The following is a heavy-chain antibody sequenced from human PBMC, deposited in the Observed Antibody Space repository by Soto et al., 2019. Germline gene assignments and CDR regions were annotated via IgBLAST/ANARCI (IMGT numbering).Heavy chain of an antibody. Sequence: QLQLQESGPGLVKPSETLSLTCTVSGGSISSSSYYWGWIRQPPGKGLEWIGSIYYSGSTYYNPSLKSRVTISVDTSKNQFSLKLSSVTAADTAVYYCARHVLAAAGTQYFDYWGQGTLVTVSS. J-gene: IGHJ4*02. CDR2: IYYSGST. D-gene: IGHD6-13*01. CDR1: GGSISSSSYY. CDR3: ARHVLAAAGTQYFDY. V-gene: IGHV4-39*01.